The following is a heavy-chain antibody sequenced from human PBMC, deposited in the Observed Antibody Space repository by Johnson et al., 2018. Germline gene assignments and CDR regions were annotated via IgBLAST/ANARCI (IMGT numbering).Heavy chain of an antibody. Sequence: QVQLVESGAEVKKPGASVKVSCKASGYTFTSHDINWVRQATGQGLEWMGWMNPNSGNTGYAQKFQGRVTMTRNTSLSTAYMELSSLRSGDTAVYYCARGLIGSTSSLFHHWGQGTPVTVAS. CDR2: MNPNSGNT. CDR3: ARGLIGSTSSLFHH. CDR1: GYTFTSHD. J-gene: IGHJ1*01. V-gene: IGHV1-8*01. D-gene: IGHD2-2*01.